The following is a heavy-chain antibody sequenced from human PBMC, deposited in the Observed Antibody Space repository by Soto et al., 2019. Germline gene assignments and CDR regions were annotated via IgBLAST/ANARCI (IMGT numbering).Heavy chain of an antibody. CDR3: ARHIGHSGFDY. Sequence: PSETLSLTCTVSGGSLSSYYWSWIRQPPGKELEWIGNIYYSGNIKYNPSLKSRVTISVDMSKNQFSLKLSSMTAADTAVYFCARHIGHSGFDYWGQGTRVTVSS. CDR2: IYYSGNI. CDR1: GGSLSSYY. D-gene: IGHD3-10*01. J-gene: IGHJ4*02. V-gene: IGHV4-59*08.